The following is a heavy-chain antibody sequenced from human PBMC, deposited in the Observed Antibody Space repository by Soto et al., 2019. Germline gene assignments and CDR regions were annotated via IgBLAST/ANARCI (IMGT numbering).Heavy chain of an antibody. J-gene: IGHJ4*02. CDR1: GFTFSSYA. CDR2: LSGSAGTT. V-gene: IGHV3-23*01. Sequence: GGSLRLSCAASGFTFSSYAMSWVRQAPGKGLEWVSGLSGSAGTTYYADSVKGRFTISRDNSKNTLYLQMNSLRAEDTAVYYCANLRMIFGEDYWGQGTLVTVSS. CDR3: ANLRMIFGEDY. D-gene: IGHD3-3*01.